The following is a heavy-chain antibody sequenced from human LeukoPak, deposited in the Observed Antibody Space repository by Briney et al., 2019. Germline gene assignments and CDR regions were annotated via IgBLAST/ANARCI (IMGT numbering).Heavy chain of an antibody. D-gene: IGHD4-17*01. V-gene: IGHV3-30*03. CDR2: LSYDGSNS. Sequence: GGSLRLSCAAPGFTFSSVGMHSVCQAPGKGLEWVAVLSYDGSNSYYADSVKGRFTISRDNSKNTLYLQMNSLRAEDTAVYHCAADSATVTLHTVYSGQGTLVTVSS. CDR1: GFTFSSVG. J-gene: IGHJ4*02. CDR3: AADSATVTLHTVY.